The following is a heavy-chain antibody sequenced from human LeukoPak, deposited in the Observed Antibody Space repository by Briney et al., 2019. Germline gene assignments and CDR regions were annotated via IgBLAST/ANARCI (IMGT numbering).Heavy chain of an antibody. V-gene: IGHV4-34*01. D-gene: IGHD5-12*01. CDR1: GGCFSGYY. CDR2: INHSGST. CDR3: ARGDGVATMGYYY. J-gene: IGHJ4*01. Sequence: SETLSLTCAVYGGCFSGYYWSWIRQPPGKGLEWIGEINHSGSTNYNPSLKSRVTISVDTSKNQFSLKLSSVTAADTAVYYCARGDGVATMGYYYWGQGTLVTVSS.